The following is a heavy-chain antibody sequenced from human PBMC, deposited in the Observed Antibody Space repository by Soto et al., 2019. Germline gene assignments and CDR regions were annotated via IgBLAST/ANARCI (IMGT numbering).Heavy chain of an antibody. CDR3: AIPDYYGSGFEYFQH. J-gene: IGHJ1*01. V-gene: IGHV1-18*01. Sequence: GASVKVSCKASGYTFTSYGISWVRQAPGQGLEWMGWISAYNGNTNYAQKLQGRVTMTTDTSTSTAYMELRSLRSDDTAVYYCAIPDYYGSGFEYFQHWGQGTLVTVSS. CDR1: GYTFTSYG. D-gene: IGHD3-10*01. CDR2: ISAYNGNT.